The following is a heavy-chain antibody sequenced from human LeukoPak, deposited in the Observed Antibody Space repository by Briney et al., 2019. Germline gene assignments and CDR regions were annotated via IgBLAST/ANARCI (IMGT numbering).Heavy chain of an antibody. CDR2: IYQSGST. CDR3: ARGADSSGYYVDY. CDR1: GGSISSGGYS. D-gene: IGHD3-22*01. J-gene: IGHJ4*02. V-gene: IGHV4-30-2*01. Sequence: SETLSLTCAVSGGSISSGGYSWSWIRQPPGKGLEWIGYIYQSGSTYYNPSLKSRVTISVDRSKNQFSLKLSSVTAADTAVYYCARGADSSGYYVDYWGQGTLVTVSS.